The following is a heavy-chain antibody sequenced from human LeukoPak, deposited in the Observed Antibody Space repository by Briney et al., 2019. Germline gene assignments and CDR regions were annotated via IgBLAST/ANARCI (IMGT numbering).Heavy chain of an antibody. D-gene: IGHD6-13*01. CDR3: ARDGGDSSSCPDY. CDR1: GFTFSSYG. Sequence: GGSLRLSCAASGFTFSSYGMHWVRQAPGKGLEWVAVIWYDGSNKYYADSVKGRFTISRDNSKNTLYLQMNSLRAEDTAVYYCARDGGDSSSCPDYWGQGTLVTVSS. V-gene: IGHV3-33*01. J-gene: IGHJ4*02. CDR2: IWYDGSNK.